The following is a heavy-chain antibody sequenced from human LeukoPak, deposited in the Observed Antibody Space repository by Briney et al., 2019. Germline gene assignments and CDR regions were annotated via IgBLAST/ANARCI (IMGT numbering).Heavy chain of an antibody. CDR2: ISYDGSNK. Sequence: GGSLRLSCAASGFTFSSYGMHWVRQAPGKGLEWVAVISYDGSNKYYADSVKGRFTISRDNSKNTLYLQMNSLRAEDTAVYYCARQRDYDILTGPGAHWGQGTLVTVSS. CDR3: ARQRDYDILTGPGAH. J-gene: IGHJ4*02. V-gene: IGHV3-30*03. D-gene: IGHD3-9*01. CDR1: GFTFSSYG.